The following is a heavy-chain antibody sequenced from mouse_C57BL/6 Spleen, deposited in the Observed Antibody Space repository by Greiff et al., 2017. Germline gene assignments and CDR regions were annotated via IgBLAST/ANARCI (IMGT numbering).Heavy chain of an antibody. V-gene: IGHV5-6*01. CDR1: GFTFSSYG. Sequence: EVQRVESGGDLVKPGGSLKLSCAASGFTFSSYGMSWVRQTPDKRLEWVATISSGGSYTYYPDSVKGRFTISRDNAKNTLYLQMSSLKSEDTAMYYCARQGDSSGLDYWGQGTTLTVSS. CDR3: ARQGDSSGLDY. J-gene: IGHJ2*01. CDR2: ISSGGSYT. D-gene: IGHD3-2*02.